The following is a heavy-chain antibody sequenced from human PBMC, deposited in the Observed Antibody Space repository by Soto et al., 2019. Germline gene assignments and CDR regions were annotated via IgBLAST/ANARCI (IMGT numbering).Heavy chain of an antibody. CDR3: GTGMTTVTTFDY. CDR1: GGSISSGGYS. CDR2: IYHSGST. D-gene: IGHD4-17*01. Sequence: QLQLQESGSGLVKPSQTLSLTCAVSGGSISSGGYSWSWIRQPPGKGLECIGYIYHSGSTYYNPSLKSRVTISVDRSKDQFSLKLSSVTAADTAVYYCGTGMTTVTTFDYWGQGTLVTVSS. J-gene: IGHJ4*02. V-gene: IGHV4-30-2*01.